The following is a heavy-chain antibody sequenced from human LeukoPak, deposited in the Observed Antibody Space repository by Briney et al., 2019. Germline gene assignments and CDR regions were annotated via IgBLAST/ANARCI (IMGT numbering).Heavy chain of an antibody. CDR1: GVTLSNYA. CDR3: AREGLDYYDSSGYLHGAFDI. J-gene: IGHJ3*02. D-gene: IGHD3-22*01. CDR2: ISYDGSNK. Sequence: GGSLRLSCVASGVTLSNYAMSWARQAPGKGLEWVAVISYDGSNKYYVDSVKGRFTISRDNSKNTLYLQMNSLRAEDTAVYYCAREGLDYYDSSGYLHGAFDIWGQGTMVTVSS. V-gene: IGHV3-30*04.